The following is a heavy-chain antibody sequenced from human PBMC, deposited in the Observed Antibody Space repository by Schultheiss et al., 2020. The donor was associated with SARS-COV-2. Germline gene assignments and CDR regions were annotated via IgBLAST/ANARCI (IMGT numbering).Heavy chain of an antibody. CDR3: ARDLSYGMDV. Sequence: ASVKVSCKASGYTFTSYDINWVRQATGQGLEWMGWMNPNSGGTNYAQKFQGWVTMTRDTSISTAYMELSRLRSDDTAVYYCARDLSYGMDVWGQGTTVTVSS. CDR1: GYTFTSYD. J-gene: IGHJ6*02. V-gene: IGHV1-2*04. CDR2: MNPNSGGT.